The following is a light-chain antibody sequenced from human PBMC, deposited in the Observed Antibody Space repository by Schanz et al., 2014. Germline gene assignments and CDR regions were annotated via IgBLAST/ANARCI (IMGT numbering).Light chain of an antibody. J-gene: IGKJ1*01. CDR2: GAS. CDR3: QQYDNWWT. V-gene: IGKV3-20*01. CDR1: QSVDKS. Sequence: VMTQSPDTLSLSPGERATLSCRASQSVDKSLAWYQQKPGQAPRLLIYGASSRATGIPDRFSGSGSGTDFTLTISRLEPEDFAVYYCQQYDNWWTFGPGTKVEVK.